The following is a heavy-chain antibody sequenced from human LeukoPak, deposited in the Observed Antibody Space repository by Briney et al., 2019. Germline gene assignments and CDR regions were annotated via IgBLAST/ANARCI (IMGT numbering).Heavy chain of an antibody. D-gene: IGHD3-22*01. Sequence: SETLSLTCTVSGGSISSYYWSWIRQPPGKGLEWIGYIYYSGSTNYNPSPKSRVTISVDTSKNQFSLKLSSVTAADTAVYYCARVLRYGYYDSSGRGYFDYWDQGTLVTVSS. CDR1: GGSISSYY. J-gene: IGHJ4*02. CDR2: IYYSGST. CDR3: ARVLRYGYYDSSGRGYFDY. V-gene: IGHV4-59*01.